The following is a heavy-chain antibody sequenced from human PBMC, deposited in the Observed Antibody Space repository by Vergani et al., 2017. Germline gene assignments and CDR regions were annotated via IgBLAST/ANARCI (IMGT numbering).Heavy chain of an antibody. CDR3: AKTHDFSSLYSSYNWFDP. D-gene: IGHD3-3*01. J-gene: IGHJ5*02. Sequence: EVQLVQSGPEVKKPGESLQISCKGSGYNFTNYWIGWVRQMPGKGLEWMGIMYPGDSDTRYSPSFQGQVTISADKSISTAYLQWSSLKASDTATYYCAKTHDFSSLYSSYNWFDPWGQGTQVTVSS. CDR1: GYNFTNYW. V-gene: IGHV5-51*01. CDR2: MYPGDSDT.